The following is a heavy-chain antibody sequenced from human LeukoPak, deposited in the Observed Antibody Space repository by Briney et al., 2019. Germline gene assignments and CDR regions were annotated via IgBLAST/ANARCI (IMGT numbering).Heavy chain of an antibody. V-gene: IGHV4-30-2*01. Sequence: SETLSLTCAVSGGSVSSGGYSWSWSRQPPGMGLEWIGYIYHSGSTYYNPSLNSRVTISVDRSKNHFSLRLSSVTAADTAVYYCARTTSNYDYYFDYWGQETLVTVSS. CDR1: GGSVSSGGYS. D-gene: IGHD5-12*01. CDR3: ARTTSNYDYYFDY. J-gene: IGHJ4*02. CDR2: IYHSGST.